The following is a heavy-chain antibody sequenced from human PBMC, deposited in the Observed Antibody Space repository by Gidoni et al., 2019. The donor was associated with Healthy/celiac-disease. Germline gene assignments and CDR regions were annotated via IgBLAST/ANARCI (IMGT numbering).Heavy chain of an antibody. CDR1: GFTFSSYA. CDR3: ARAVGYCSGGSCHDPYWFDP. Sequence: QVQLVASGGGVVQPGRSLRLSCAASGFTFSSYATPWVRQAPGKGLEWVEVISYDGSNKYYADSVKGRFTISRDNSKNTLYLQMNSLRAEDTAVYYCARAVGYCSGGSCHDPYWFDPWGQGTLVTVSS. D-gene: IGHD2-15*01. J-gene: IGHJ5*02. V-gene: IGHV3-30-3*01. CDR2: ISYDGSNK.